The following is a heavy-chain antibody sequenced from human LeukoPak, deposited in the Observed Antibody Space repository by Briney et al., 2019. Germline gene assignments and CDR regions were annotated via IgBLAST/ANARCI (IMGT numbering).Heavy chain of an antibody. V-gene: IGHV1-69*04. CDR2: IIPILGIA. Sequence: GSSVKVSCKASGGTFSSYAISWVRQAPGQGLEWMGRIIPILGIANYAQKFQGRVTITADKSTSTAYMELSSLRSEDTAVYYCASGDILTGYQAFWGQGTMVTVSS. D-gene: IGHD3-9*01. J-gene: IGHJ3*01. CDR3: ASGDILTGYQAF. CDR1: GGTFSSYA.